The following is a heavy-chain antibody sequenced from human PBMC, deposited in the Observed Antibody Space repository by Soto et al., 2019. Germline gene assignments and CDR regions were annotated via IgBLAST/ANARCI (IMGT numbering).Heavy chain of an antibody. Sequence: PGGSLRLSCAASGFTYSSHWMTWVRQAPGKGLEWVANIKQDGSEKYYVDSVKGRFTISRDNAKNSLYLQMSSLGAEDTAVYYCARIIRYCSDGICCYLELWGRGAPVTVSS. J-gene: IGHJ2*01. CDR1: GFTYSSHW. D-gene: IGHD2-8*01. V-gene: IGHV3-7*03. CDR3: ARIIRYCSDGICCYLEL. CDR2: IKQDGSEK.